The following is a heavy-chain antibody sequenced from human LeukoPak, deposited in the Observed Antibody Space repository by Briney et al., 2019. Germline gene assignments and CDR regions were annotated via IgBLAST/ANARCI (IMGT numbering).Heavy chain of an antibody. CDR1: GYTFTSYG. CDR3: ARDSGSGNNDY. Sequence: ASVKVSCKASGYTFTSYGISWVRQAPGQGLEWMGWISAGNGNTKYSQNFQGRVTFISNTSATTAFMELSSLRSEDAAVYYCARDSGSGNNDYWSQGTLVTVSS. V-gene: IGHV1-18*01. J-gene: IGHJ4*02. CDR2: ISAGNGNT. D-gene: IGHD1-26*01.